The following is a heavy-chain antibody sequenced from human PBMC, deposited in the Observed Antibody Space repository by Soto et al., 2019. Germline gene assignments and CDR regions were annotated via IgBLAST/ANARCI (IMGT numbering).Heavy chain of an antibody. D-gene: IGHD3-10*01. J-gene: IGHJ4*02. CDR2: ISAHNGNT. CDR3: ARGRYGDY. CDR1: GYDFTTYG. Sequence: QVHLVQSGAEVKKSGASVKVSCKGSGYDFTTYGITWVRQAPGQGLEWMAWISAHNGNTEYAQKLQGRVTGTRDTSTSTAYMERRSLRSADTAVYYWARGRYGDYWGQGALVTVSS. V-gene: IGHV1-18*01.